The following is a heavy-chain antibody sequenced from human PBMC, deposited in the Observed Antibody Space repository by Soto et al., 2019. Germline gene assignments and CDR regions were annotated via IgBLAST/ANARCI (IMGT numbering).Heavy chain of an antibody. CDR3: ARDYSWSRDFWSGYYTGSSYMDV. CDR2: IWYDGSNK. V-gene: IGHV3-33*01. D-gene: IGHD3-3*01. Sequence: GESLKISCAASGFTFSSYGMHWVRQAPGKGLEWVAVIWYDGSNKYYADSVKGRFTISRDNSKNTLYLQMNSLRAEDTAVYYCARDYSWSRDFWSGYYTGSSYMDVWGQGTTVTVSS. J-gene: IGHJ6*02. CDR1: GFTFSSYG.